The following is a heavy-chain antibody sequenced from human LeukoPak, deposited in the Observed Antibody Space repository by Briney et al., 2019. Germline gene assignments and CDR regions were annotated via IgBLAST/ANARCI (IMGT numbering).Heavy chain of an antibody. Sequence: GGSLRLSCAASGFTFSSYGMHWVRQAPGKGLEWVANIKQDGSEKYYVDSVKGRFTISRDNAKNSLYLQMNSLRAEDTAVYYCARGVDWGRGGFDIWGQGTMVTVSS. CDR2: IKQDGSEK. CDR1: GFTFSSYG. J-gene: IGHJ3*02. CDR3: ARGVDWGRGGFDI. D-gene: IGHD3/OR15-3a*01. V-gene: IGHV3-7*04.